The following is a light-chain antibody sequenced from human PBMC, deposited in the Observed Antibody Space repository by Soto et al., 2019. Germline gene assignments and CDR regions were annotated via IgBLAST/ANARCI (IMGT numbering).Light chain of an antibody. Sequence: EVVMTQSPATLSVSPGERVTFSCMASQSVTTNLAWYQHKPGQAPRLLISDASNRATGIPARFSGSGSETDFTLTISSLEPEDSAVYYCQQRSNWPSLTFGGGTKVDIK. CDR1: QSVTTN. CDR2: DAS. V-gene: IGKV3-11*01. CDR3: QQRSNWPSLT. J-gene: IGKJ4*01.